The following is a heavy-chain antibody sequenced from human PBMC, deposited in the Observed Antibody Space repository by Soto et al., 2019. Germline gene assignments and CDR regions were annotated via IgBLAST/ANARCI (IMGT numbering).Heavy chain of an antibody. CDR2: IYYSGST. CDR3: ARATADQDWFDP. J-gene: IGHJ5*02. Sequence: PSETLSLTCTFSVVSISSGDYYCSWIRQPPGKGLEWIGYIYYSGSTYYNPSLKSRVTISVDTSKNQFSLKLSSVTAADTAVYYCARATADQDWFDPWGQGTLVTVSS. CDR1: VVSISSGDYY. V-gene: IGHV4-30-4*01. D-gene: IGHD2-2*01.